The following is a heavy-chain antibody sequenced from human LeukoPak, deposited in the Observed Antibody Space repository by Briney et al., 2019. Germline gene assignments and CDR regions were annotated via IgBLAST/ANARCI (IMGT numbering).Heavy chain of an antibody. Sequence: GGSLRLSCAASGFTFSSYEMNWVRQDPGKGLEWVSYISSSGSTIYYADSVKGRFTISRDNAKNSLYLQMNSLRAEDTAVYYCARFYGDETYFDYWGQGTLVTVSS. CDR2: ISSSGSTI. V-gene: IGHV3-48*03. CDR3: ARFYGDETYFDY. CDR1: GFTFSSYE. J-gene: IGHJ4*02. D-gene: IGHD4-17*01.